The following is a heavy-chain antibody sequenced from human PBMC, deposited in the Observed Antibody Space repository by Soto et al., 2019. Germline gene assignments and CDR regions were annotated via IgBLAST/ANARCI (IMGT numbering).Heavy chain of an antibody. Sequence: GGSLRVSCACSGFTFSSYAMIWVRQAPGKGLELVSAISGSGCSTYYAYSVKGRFTISRDNSKNTLYLQMDSLRAEDTAVYYCAKGAFRYFDWFRALVDYWGQGTLVTVSS. V-gene: IGHV3-23*01. J-gene: IGHJ4*02. CDR3: AKGAFRYFDWFRALVDY. CDR1: GFTFSSYA. CDR2: ISGSGCST. D-gene: IGHD3-9*01.